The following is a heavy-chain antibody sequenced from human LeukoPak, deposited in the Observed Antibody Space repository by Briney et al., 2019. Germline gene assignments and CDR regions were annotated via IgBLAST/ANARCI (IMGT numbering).Heavy chain of an antibody. CDR3: AREYCTGGVCYGFDY. V-gene: IGHV4-34*01. D-gene: IGHD2-8*02. Sequence: PSETLSLTCAVYGGSFSGYYWSWIRQPPGKGLEWIGEINHSGSTNYNPSLKSRVTISVDTSKNQFSLKLSSVTAADTAVYYCAREYCTGGVCYGFDYWGQGTLVTVSS. CDR1: GGSFSGYY. J-gene: IGHJ4*02. CDR2: INHSGST.